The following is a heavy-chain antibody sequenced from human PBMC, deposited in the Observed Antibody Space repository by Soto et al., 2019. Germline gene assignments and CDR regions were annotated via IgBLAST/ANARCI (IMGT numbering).Heavy chain of an antibody. CDR1: GGTFSSYT. V-gene: IGHV1-69*02. D-gene: IGHD2-8*01. CDR3: ASTIIVHPRPLPLGWFDP. Sequence: QVQLVQSGAEVKKPGSSVKVSCKASGGTFSSYTISWVRQAPGPGLEWMGRIIPILGIANYAQKFQGRVTITADKSTSTAYMELSSLRSEDTAVYYCASTIIVHPRPLPLGWFDPWGQGTLVTVSS. J-gene: IGHJ5*02. CDR2: IIPILGIA.